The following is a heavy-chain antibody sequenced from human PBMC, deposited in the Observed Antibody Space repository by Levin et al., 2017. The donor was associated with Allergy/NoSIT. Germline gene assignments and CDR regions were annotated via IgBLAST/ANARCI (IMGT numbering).Heavy chain of an antibody. CDR2: INHAGAT. CDR1: GGSLTDFY. V-gene: IGHV4-34*01. J-gene: IGHJ5*02. Sequence: KPSETLSLTCAVSGGSLTDFYWSWIRQPPGKGLEWIGEINHAGATNYSPSLKSRVTIFLGTPTNQFSLRLSSVTAADTGIYYCARVKYRDFDSFGFDTWGQGTLVTVSS. D-gene: IGHD5-12*01. CDR3: ARVKYRDFDSFGFDT.